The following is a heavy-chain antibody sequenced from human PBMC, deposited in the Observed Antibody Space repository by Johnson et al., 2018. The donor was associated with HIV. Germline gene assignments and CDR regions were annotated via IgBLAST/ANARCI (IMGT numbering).Heavy chain of an antibody. CDR2: IRYDGSNK. V-gene: IGHV3-30*02. CDR3: AKDPTDFGADWAFDI. Sequence: QVQLVESGGGVVQPGRSLRLSCAASGFTFSSYAMYWVRQAPGKGLEWVAFIRYDGSNKYYVDSVKGRFTISRDNSKNTFYLQMNSLRGDDTAVYYCAKDPTDFGADWAFDIWGQGTMVTVSS. CDR1: GFTFSSYA. D-gene: IGHD3-10*01. J-gene: IGHJ3*02.